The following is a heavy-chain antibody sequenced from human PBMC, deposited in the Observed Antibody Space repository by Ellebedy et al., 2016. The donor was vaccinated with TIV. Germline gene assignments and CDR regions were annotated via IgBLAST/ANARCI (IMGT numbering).Heavy chain of an antibody. D-gene: IGHD4-17*01. J-gene: IGHJ4*02. CDR1: GFTFSSYG. CDR3: ARDRAATTVTDYFDY. V-gene: IGHV3-33*01. Sequence: PGGSLRLSCAASGFTFSSYGMHWVRQAPGKGLEWVAVIWYDGSNKYYAGSVKGRFTISRDNSKNTLYLQMNSLRAEDTAVYYCARDRAATTVTDYFDYWGQGTLVTVSS. CDR2: IWYDGSNK.